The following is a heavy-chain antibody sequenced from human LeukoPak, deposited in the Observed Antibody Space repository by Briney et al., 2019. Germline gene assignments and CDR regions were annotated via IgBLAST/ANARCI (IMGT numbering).Heavy chain of an antibody. CDR1: EFTFNNYA. V-gene: IGHV3-23*01. CDR3: AKSRARREGSSGSIDY. J-gene: IGHJ4*02. CDR2: ISGSGDST. D-gene: IGHD3-22*01. Sequence: GGSLGLSCAASEFTFNNYAMSWVRQAPGKGLEWVSAISGSGDSTYYADSVKGRFTISRDNSKNTLFLQMNSLRAEDTAIYYCAKSRARREGSSGSIDYWGQGTLVTVSS.